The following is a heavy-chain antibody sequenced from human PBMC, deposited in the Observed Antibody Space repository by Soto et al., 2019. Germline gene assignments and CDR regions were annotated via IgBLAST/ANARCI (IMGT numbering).Heavy chain of an antibody. CDR1: GFTFSSYG. CDR3: ARVTQYCSSTSCYIHAFDI. D-gene: IGHD2-2*01. Sequence: GGSLRLSCAASGFTFSSYGMHWVRQAPGKGLEWVAVIWYDGSNKYYADSVKGRFTISRDNSKNTLYLQMNSLRAEDTAVYYCARVTQYCSSTSCYIHAFDIWGQGTMVTVSS. V-gene: IGHV3-33*01. CDR2: IWYDGSNK. J-gene: IGHJ3*02.